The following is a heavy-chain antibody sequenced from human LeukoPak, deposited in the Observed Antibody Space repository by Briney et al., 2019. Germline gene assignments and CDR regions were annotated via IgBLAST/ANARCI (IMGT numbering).Heavy chain of an antibody. V-gene: IGHV3-21*01. CDR3: ASRGYSFNGMDV. J-gene: IGHJ6*02. CDR2: ISSSSSYI. D-gene: IGHD5-18*01. Sequence: SGGSLRLSCAASGFTFSSYSMNWVRQAPGKGLEWVSSISSSSSYIYYADSVKGRFTISRDNAKNSLYLQMNSLRAEDTVVYYCASRGYSFNGMDVWGQGTTVTVSS. CDR1: GFTFSSYS.